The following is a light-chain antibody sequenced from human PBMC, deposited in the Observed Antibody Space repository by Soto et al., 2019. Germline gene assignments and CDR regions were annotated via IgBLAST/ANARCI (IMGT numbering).Light chain of an antibody. Sequence: EILLTQSPDSLSLSPGDRATLSCRASQSFSSTFFAWYQQKPGQAPRLLIYGASSRATGIPARFSGSGSGKDFALTISRLEPEDFAVYYCQQYASPVTFGQGTKVEIK. V-gene: IGKV3-20*01. CDR2: GAS. CDR1: QSFSSTF. CDR3: QQYASPVT. J-gene: IGKJ1*01.